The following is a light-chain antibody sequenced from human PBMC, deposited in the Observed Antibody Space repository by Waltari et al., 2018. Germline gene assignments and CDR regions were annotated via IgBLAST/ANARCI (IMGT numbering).Light chain of an antibody. CDR1: SSDVGSYNL. Sequence: QSALTQPASVSGSPGQSITISCTGTSSDVGSYNLVSWYQEHPGKAPKLMIYEDSKRPSGVSNRFSCSKSGNTASLTSSGLQAEDEADYYCCSYAGSFTLIFGGGTKLTVL. V-gene: IGLV2-23*01. CDR2: EDS. CDR3: CSYAGSFTLI. J-gene: IGLJ2*01.